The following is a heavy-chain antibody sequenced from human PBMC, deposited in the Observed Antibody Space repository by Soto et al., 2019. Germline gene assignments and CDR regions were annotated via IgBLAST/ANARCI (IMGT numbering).Heavy chain of an antibody. V-gene: IGHV4-4*02. J-gene: IGHJ4*02. CDR2: IYHSGST. Sequence: SETLSLTCAVSSGSISSGIWWSWVRQPPGKGLEWIGEIYHSGSTNYNPSLKSRVTISVDKSKNQFSLKLSSVTAADTAVYYCASYYYYGSGAPIDYWGQGTLVTVSS. CDR3: ASYYYYGSGAPIDY. CDR1: SGSISSGIW. D-gene: IGHD3-10*01.